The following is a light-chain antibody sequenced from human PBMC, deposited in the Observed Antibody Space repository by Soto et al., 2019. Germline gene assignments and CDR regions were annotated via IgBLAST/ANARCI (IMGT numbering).Light chain of an antibody. CDR1: QGISSY. J-gene: IGKJ1*01. CDR2: AAS. Sequence: AIRMTQSPSSLSASTGDRVTITCRASQGISSYLAWYQQKPGKAPKLLIYAASTLQSGVPSRFGGSGSGTDFTLTISCLQSEYFATYYCQQYYSYPRTFGQGTKVDI. V-gene: IGKV1-8*01. CDR3: QQYYSYPRT.